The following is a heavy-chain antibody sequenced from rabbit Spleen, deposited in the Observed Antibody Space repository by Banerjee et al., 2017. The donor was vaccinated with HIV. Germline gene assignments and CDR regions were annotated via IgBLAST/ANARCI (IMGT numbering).Heavy chain of an antibody. CDR2: IDSGSSGFT. CDR1: GFSFNDDYV. Sequence: QEQLEESGGGLVQPGGSLTLPCTASGFSFNDDYVMCWVRQAPGKGLEWIVCIDSGSSGFTYFASWAKGRITIAKTSSTTVTLQMTSLTAADTATYFCARETNSGWGVVSFYFNLWGQGTLVTVS. D-gene: IGHD4-1*01. J-gene: IGHJ4*01. CDR3: ARETNSGWGVVSFYFNL. V-gene: IGHV1S45*01.